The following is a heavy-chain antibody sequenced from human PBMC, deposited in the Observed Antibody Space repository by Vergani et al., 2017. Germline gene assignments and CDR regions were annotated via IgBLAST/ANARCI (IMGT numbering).Heavy chain of an antibody. J-gene: IGHJ5*02. CDR2: INHSGST. V-gene: IGHV4-59*12. CDR1: GAPISYWC. Sequence: QGQRQEEGQGRGKTSETLSLTCSASGAPISYWCWSWLRQPAGKGLEWIGKINHSGSTNYNPSLKSRVTISVDTSTNLFSLKLSSVTAADTAVYSCARGFLFLWFGAWGQGSLVPVSS. CDR3: ARGFLFLWFGA.